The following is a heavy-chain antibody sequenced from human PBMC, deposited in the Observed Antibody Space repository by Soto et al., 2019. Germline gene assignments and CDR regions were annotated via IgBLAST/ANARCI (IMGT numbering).Heavy chain of an antibody. V-gene: IGHV3-23*01. CDR3: AKQTAVAGTSPGDY. Sequence: GGSLRLSCAASGFTFSSYAMSCVRQAPGKGLEWVSAISGSGGSTYYADSVKGRFTISRDNSKNTLYLQMNSLRAEDTAVYYCAKQTAVAGTSPGDYWGQGTLVTVSS. J-gene: IGHJ4*02. CDR1: GFTFSSYA. D-gene: IGHD6-19*01. CDR2: ISGSGGST.